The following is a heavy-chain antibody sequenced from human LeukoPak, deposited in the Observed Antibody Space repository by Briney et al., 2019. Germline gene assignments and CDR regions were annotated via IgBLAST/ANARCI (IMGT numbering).Heavy chain of an antibody. CDR1: GYTFTSYY. CDR3: ARVRAAAGSEAPIQLWLRQFWFDP. D-gene: IGHD5-18*01. Sequence: ASVKVSCKASGYTFTSYYIHWVRQAPGQGLEWMGLINPSGGSTIYAQKFQGRVTMTRDASTSTVYMELSSLRSDDTAVYYCARVRAAAGSEAPIQLWLRQFWFDPWGQGTLVTVSS. J-gene: IGHJ5*02. CDR2: INPSGGST. V-gene: IGHV1-46*01.